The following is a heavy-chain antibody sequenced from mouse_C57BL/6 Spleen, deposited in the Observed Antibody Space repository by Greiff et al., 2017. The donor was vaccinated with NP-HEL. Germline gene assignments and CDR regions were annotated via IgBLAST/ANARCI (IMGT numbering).Heavy chain of an antibody. V-gene: IGHV1-18*01. Sequence: VQLQQSGPELVKPGASVKIPCKASGYTFTDYNMDWVKQSHGKSLEWIGDINPNNGGTIYNQKFKGKATLTVDKSSSTAYMELRSLTSEDTAVYYCAREKATMVTTGYYFDYWGQGTTLTVSS. D-gene: IGHD2-2*01. CDR2: INPNNGGT. J-gene: IGHJ2*01. CDR3: AREKATMVTTGYYFDY. CDR1: GYTFTDYN.